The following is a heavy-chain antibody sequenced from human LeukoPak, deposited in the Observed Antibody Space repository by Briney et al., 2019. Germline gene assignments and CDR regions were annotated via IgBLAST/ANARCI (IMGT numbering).Heavy chain of an antibody. Sequence: SVKVSCKASGGTFSSYAISWVRQAPGQGLEWMGGIIPIFGTANYAQKFQGRVTITADESTSTAYMEPSSLRSEDTAVYYCARVVPAANGPYYYYMDVWGKGTTVTVSS. CDR3: ARVVPAANGPYYYYMDV. V-gene: IGHV1-69*13. J-gene: IGHJ6*03. D-gene: IGHD2-2*01. CDR2: IIPIFGTA. CDR1: GGTFSSYA.